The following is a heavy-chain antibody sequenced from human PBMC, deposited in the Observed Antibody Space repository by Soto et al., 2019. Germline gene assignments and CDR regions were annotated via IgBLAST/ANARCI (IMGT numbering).Heavy chain of an antibody. D-gene: IGHD3-10*01. J-gene: IGHJ6*02. CDR3: ARDRLTMVRRGGVYGMDV. Sequence: QVQLVQSGAEVKKPGASVKVSCKASGYTFTSYYMHWVRQAPGQGLEWMGIINPSGGSTSYAQKCQGKFTITRDTARSTVYMERSSLRSEDTAVYYCARDRLTMVRRGGVYGMDVWGQGTTVTVSS. V-gene: IGHV1-46*01. CDR1: GYTFTSYY. CDR2: INPSGGST.